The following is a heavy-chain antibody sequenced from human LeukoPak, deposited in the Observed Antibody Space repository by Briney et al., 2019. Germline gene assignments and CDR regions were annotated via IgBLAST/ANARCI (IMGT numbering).Heavy chain of an antibody. J-gene: IGHJ4*02. Sequence: GGSLRLSCAASGFTFSSHWMNWVRQAPGKGLEWVGRIKSKTDGGTTDYAAPVKGRFAISRDDSKNTLYLQMNSLKTEDTAVYYCTTAPPAWIQLWTVDYWGQGTLVTVSS. CDR3: TTAPPAWIQLWTVDY. D-gene: IGHD5-18*01. CDR2: IKSKTDGGTT. CDR1: GFTFSSHW. V-gene: IGHV3-15*07.